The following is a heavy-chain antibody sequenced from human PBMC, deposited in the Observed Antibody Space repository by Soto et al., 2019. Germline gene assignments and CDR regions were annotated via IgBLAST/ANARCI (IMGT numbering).Heavy chain of an antibody. D-gene: IGHD6-13*01. Sequence: PSETLSLTCTVSGGSISSGSYYWGWIRQPPGKGLEWIGSIYYSGSTYYNPSLKSRVTISVDTSKNQFSLKLSSVTAADTAVYYCARHRIAAAEFFDYWGQGTLVTVSS. V-gene: IGHV4-39*01. CDR3: ARHRIAAAEFFDY. J-gene: IGHJ4*02. CDR2: IYYSGST. CDR1: GGSISSGSYY.